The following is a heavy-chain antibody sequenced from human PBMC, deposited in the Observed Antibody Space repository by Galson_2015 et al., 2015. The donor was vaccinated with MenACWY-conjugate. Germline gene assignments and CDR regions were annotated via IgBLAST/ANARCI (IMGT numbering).Heavy chain of an antibody. J-gene: IGHJ5*02. CDR3: ARDGQYDDVWGSYSNNWFDP. CDR1: GSTFSDYY. V-gene: IGHV3-11*06. CDR2: ISSSSSYI. D-gene: IGHD3-16*01. Sequence: SLRLSCAASGSTFSDYYMSWLRQAPGKGLEWVSYISSSSSYIKYADSVKGRFTISRDNAKNSLYLQMNSLRAEDTAVYYCARDGQYDDVWGSYSNNWFDPWGQGTLVTGSS.